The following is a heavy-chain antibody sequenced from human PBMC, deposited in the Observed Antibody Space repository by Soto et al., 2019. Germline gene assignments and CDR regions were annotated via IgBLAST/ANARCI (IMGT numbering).Heavy chain of an antibody. CDR2: LWPGGGA. CDR3: ARCLHCSNGGHFDP. CDR1: GDSISSSNW. V-gene: IGHV4-4*02. Sequence: QLQLQESGPGLETPSGGTLSLTCAVSGDSISSSNWWTWVRHAPGKGLEWFGELWPGGGANYNPSLQDRVTISVDKSNNRPSLKLTSMTAADTAIYYCARCLHCSNGGHFDPWGQGTLVTVSS. D-gene: IGHD2-8*01. J-gene: IGHJ5*02.